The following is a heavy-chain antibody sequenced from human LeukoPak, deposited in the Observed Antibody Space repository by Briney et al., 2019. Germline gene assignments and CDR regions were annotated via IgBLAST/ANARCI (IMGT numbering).Heavy chain of an antibody. CDR3: ARTIVHGSLDY. Sequence: KPSETLSLTCTVSGDSISSYYWCWLRQPPGKGLELIGYYYYSGSTNYNPSLKSRVTISVDKSKNQFSLKLSSVTAEDTAVYYCARTIVHGSLDYWGQGTLVTVSS. CDR2: YYYSGST. V-gene: IGHV4-59*01. J-gene: IGHJ4*02. CDR1: GDSISSYY. D-gene: IGHD3-16*02.